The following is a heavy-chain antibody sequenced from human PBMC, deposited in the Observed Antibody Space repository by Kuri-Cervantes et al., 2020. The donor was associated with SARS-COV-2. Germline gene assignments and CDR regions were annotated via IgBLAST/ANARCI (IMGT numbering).Heavy chain of an antibody. D-gene: IGHD5/OR15-5a*01. V-gene: IGHV3-72*01. CDR1: GFTFRDHY. CDR3: TRGAGVSAARDSYYYGLDV. CDR2: SRNKPNSYTT. J-gene: IGHJ6*02. Sequence: GGSLRLSCAVSGFTFRDHYMDWVRQVPGKGMEWVARSRNKPNSYTTEYAASVRGRFIITRDDAKNSLYLKMNSLKTEDTAVYYCTRGAGVSAARDSYYYGLDVWGQGTMVTVSS.